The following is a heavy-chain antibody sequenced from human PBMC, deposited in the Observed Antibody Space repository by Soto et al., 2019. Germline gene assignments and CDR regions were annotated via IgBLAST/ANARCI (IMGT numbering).Heavy chain of an antibody. V-gene: IGHV3-23*01. J-gene: IGHJ4*02. Sequence: GGSLRLSCAASGFTFSSYAMSWVRQAPGKGLEWVSAISGSGGSTYYADSVKGRFTISRDNSKNTLYLQMNSLRAEDTAVYYCAKARTGYSSGWYSIFFDYWGQGTLVTVSS. CDR1: GFTFSSYA. CDR2: ISGSGGST. D-gene: IGHD6-19*01. CDR3: AKARTGYSSGWYSIFFDY.